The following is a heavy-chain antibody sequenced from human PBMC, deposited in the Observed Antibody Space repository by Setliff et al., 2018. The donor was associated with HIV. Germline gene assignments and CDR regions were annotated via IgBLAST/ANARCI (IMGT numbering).Heavy chain of an antibody. CDR3: ARGGYYYYFGVDV. CDR1: GGSISSSGPGYY. D-gene: IGHD3-16*01. CDR2: VYYSGRT. J-gene: IGHJ6*02. Sequence: SETLSLTCTVSGGSISSSGPGYYWGWVRQPPGGGLEWIGSVYYSGRTYYNPSLRSRVTMSVDTSKNQFSLKLSSVTAADTAVYYCARGGYYYYFGVDVWGQGTTVTVSS. V-gene: IGHV4-39*07.